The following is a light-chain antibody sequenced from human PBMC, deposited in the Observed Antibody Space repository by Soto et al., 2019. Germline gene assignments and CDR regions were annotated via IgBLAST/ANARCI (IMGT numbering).Light chain of an antibody. CDR2: DAS. CDR1: QDINKN. J-gene: IGKJ5*01. V-gene: IGKV1-33*01. Sequence: DIQMTQSPSSLSASVGDRVTITCQASQDINKNLIWYQQKPGKAPKLLIYDASDLETGVPSRFSGSGSGTGFTFTISSLQPEDIATYYCQQYDNLPLTFGQGTRLEIK. CDR3: QQYDNLPLT.